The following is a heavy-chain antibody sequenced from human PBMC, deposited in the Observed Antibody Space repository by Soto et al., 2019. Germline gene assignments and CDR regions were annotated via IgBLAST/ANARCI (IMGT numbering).Heavy chain of an antibody. CDR1: GFTFSSYG. D-gene: IGHD3-16*02. V-gene: IGHV3-30*18. CDR3: AKDLWITFGGVIAPFDY. Sequence: QVQLVESGGGVVQPGRSLRLSCAASGFTFSSYGMHWVRQAPGKGLEWVAVISYDGSNKYYADSVKGRFTISRDNSKNTLYLQMNSLRAEDTAVYYCAKDLWITFGGVIAPFDYWGQGTLVTVSS. J-gene: IGHJ4*02. CDR2: ISYDGSNK.